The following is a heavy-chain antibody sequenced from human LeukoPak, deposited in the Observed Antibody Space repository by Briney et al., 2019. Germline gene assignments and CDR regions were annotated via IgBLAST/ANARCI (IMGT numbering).Heavy chain of an antibody. CDR2: ISSSSSSNI. V-gene: IGHV3-48*04. J-gene: IGHJ4*02. Sequence: PGGSLRLSCATSGFTFSSYSMNWVRQAPGKGLEWVSYISSSSSSNIYYADSVKGRFTISRDNAKNSLYLQMNSLRAEDTALYFCARKFGYSSSAYNPHYYDYWGQGTLVTVSS. CDR1: GFTFSSYS. CDR3: ARKFGYSSSAYNPHYYDY. D-gene: IGHD6-19*01.